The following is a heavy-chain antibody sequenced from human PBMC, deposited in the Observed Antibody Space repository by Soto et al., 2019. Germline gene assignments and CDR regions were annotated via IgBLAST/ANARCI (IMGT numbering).Heavy chain of an antibody. Sequence: PGESLKISCKGSGYSFTSYWIGWVRQMPGKGLEWMGIIYPGDSDTRYSPSSQGQVTISADKSISTAYLQWSSLKASDTAMYYCARPGSSGWYADWYYFDYWGQGTLVTVSS. CDR3: ARPGSSGWYADWYYFDY. D-gene: IGHD6-19*01. CDR2: IYPGDSDT. V-gene: IGHV5-51*01. CDR1: GYSFTSYW. J-gene: IGHJ4*02.